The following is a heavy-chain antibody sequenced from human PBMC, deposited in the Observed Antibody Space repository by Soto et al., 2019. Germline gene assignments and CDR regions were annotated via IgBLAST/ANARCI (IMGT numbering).Heavy chain of an antibody. V-gene: IGHV3-74*01. CDR3: ATVATNSYNWLDP. D-gene: IGHD5-12*01. CDR1: GFSFSTFW. Sequence: GGSLGLSCAASGFSFSTFWMHWVRQAPGKGLVWVSRINTDGSKTTYADSVKGRFTISRDNAKNTVYLQMNSLRAEDTAVYYCATVATNSYNWLDPWGQGTLVTVSS. CDR2: INTDGSKT. J-gene: IGHJ5*02.